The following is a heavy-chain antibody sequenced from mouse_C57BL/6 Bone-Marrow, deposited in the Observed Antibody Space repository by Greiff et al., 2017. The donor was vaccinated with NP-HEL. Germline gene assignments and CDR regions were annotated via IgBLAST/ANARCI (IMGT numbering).Heavy chain of an antibody. J-gene: IGHJ1*03. CDR2: IDPENGDT. CDR1: GFNIKDDY. V-gene: IGHV14-4*01. Sequence: EVQLQQSGAELVRPGASVKLSCTASGFNIKDDYMHWVKQRPEQGLEWIGWIDPENGDTEYASKFQGKATITADTSSNTAYLQLSSLTSEDTAVYYCTRDYGSSFPTEHVDVWGTGTTVTVSS. CDR3: TRDYGSSFPTEHVDV. D-gene: IGHD1-1*01.